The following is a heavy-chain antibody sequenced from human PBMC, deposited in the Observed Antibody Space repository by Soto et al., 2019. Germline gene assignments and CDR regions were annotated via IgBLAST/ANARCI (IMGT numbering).Heavy chain of an antibody. D-gene: IGHD1-26*01. Sequence: QVQLQQWGAGLLKPSETLSLACAVYGGSFSDYYWSWIRQPPGKGLEWVGEIHPSVSTNYNPSLKSIVIISVDTSKTQFSLKLNSVTAADTAVYYCARSSGSWPHHWFDPWGQGTQVTVSS. J-gene: IGHJ5*02. CDR3: ARSSGSWPHHWFDP. CDR1: GGSFSDYY. CDR2: IHPSVST. V-gene: IGHV4-34*01.